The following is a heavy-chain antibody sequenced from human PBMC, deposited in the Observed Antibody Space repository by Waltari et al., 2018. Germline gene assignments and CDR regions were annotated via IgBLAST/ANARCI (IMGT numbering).Heavy chain of an antibody. V-gene: IGHV1-69*08. CDR2: VFPSLGIA. CDR1: GGTFSSYT. J-gene: IGHJ4*02. Sequence: QVQLVQSGAEVKKPGSSVKVSCKASGGTFSSYTISWVRQAPGQGLEWMGRVFPSLGIANYALKFQGRVTITADKSTSTAYMELSSLRSEDTAVYYCARDPALRLGDLSLDYWGQGTLVTVSS. D-gene: IGHD3-16*02. CDR3: ARDPALRLGDLSLDY.